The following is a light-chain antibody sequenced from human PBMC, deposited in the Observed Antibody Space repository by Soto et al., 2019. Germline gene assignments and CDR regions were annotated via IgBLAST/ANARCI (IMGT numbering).Light chain of an antibody. CDR3: SSYTSSSTLYV. Sequence: QSVLTQPASVSGSPGQSITISCTGISSDVGGYNYVSWYQQLPGKAPKLIIYDVSNRPSGVSNRFSASKSANAASLTISGLQAEDEADYYCSSYTSSSTLYVFGTGTKVTVL. CDR2: DVS. J-gene: IGLJ1*01. V-gene: IGLV2-14*03. CDR1: SSDVGGYNY.